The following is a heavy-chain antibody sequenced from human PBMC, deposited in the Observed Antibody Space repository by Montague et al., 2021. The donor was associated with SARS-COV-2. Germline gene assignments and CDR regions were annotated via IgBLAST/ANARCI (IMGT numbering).Heavy chain of an antibody. D-gene: IGHD4-17*01. J-gene: IGHJ1*01. CDR2: ISYAEYNK. CDR3: ASDAYGDHVGFFHH. Sequence: SLRLSCAASGLTFSSYAMHWVRQAPGKGLEWVAVISYAEYNKYYADSVKGRFTISRDNSKNTLYLQMDSLRPDDTAVYYCASDAYGDHVGFFHHWGQGSLVTVSS. V-gene: IGHV3-30-3*01. CDR1: GLTFSSYA.